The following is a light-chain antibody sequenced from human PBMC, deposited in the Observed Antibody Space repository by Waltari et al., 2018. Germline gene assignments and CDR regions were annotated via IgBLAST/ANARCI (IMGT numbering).Light chain of an antibody. CDR2: GAS. CDR1: QNIRWD. V-gene: IGKV1-39*01. Sequence: DIQMTQSPSSLSASVGDRVTISCLASQNIRWDLNWYQQKAGRAPNLLIYGASSLQSGVPSRFSGSGSGTDFTLTITSLQPEDFATYYCQQSYSTPITFGQGTRLEIK. J-gene: IGKJ5*01. CDR3: QQSYSTPIT.